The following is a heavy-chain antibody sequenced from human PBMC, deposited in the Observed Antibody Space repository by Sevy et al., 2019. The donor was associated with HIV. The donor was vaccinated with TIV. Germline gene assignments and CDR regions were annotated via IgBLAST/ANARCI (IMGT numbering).Heavy chain of an antibody. V-gene: IGHV4-59*08. CDR2: IYYNGHI. D-gene: IGHD1-26*01. CDR1: GGSITSLY. Sequence: SETLSLTCTVSGGSITSLYWNWIRQPPGKGLEWIANIYYNGHINYNPSLKSRVTLSLDTAKNQYSLRLSSVTAADTAMYYCAGENAWGRGYSWGQGTLVTVSS. J-gene: IGHJ4*02. CDR3: AGENAWGRGYS.